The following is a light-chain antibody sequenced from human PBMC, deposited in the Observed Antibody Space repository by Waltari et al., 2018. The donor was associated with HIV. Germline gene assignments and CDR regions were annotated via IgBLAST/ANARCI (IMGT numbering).Light chain of an antibody. J-gene: IGLJ1*01. CDR2: EVF. Sequence: QSALTQPRSVSGSPGQSVTISCTGTASDIGYFDYVSGYQQYPGKDPIVIIYEVFQRPSGVPDRFTASKSGITASLTISGLQDEDEADYYCCSYAGTYTYVFGSGTTVTVL. CDR1: ASDIGYFDY. CDR3: CSYAGTYTYV. V-gene: IGLV2-11*01.